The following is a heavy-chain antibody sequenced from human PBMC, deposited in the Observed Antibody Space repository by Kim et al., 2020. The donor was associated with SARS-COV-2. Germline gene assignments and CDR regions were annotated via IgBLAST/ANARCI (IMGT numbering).Heavy chain of an antibody. J-gene: IGHJ5*02. V-gene: IGHV1-69*13. CDR1: GGTFSSYA. D-gene: IGHD2-8*02. CDR3: ARVGGPSVHWWSSGLGWFDP. Sequence: SVKVSCKASGGTFSSYAISWVRQAPGQGLEWMGGIIPIFGTANYAQKFQGRVTITADESTSTAYMELSSLRSEDTAVYYCARVGGPSVHWWSSGLGWFDPWGQGTLVTVSS. CDR2: IIPIFGTA.